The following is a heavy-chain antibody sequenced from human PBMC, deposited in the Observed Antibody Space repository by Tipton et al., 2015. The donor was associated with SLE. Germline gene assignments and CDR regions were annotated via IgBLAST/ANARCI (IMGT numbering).Heavy chain of an antibody. CDR3: ARQDRLTTVFGVLN. Sequence: GLVKPSETLSLTCTVSSGFLTSINYYWGWIRQPPGKGLQWIGSGYHSENSYYSPSLRSRVTISLDTSKNQFSLKLTAVTAADTAVYYCARQDRLTTVFGVLNWGPGALVTVSS. J-gene: IGHJ4*02. CDR2: GYHSENS. V-gene: IGHV4-39*07. D-gene: IGHD4-11*01. CDR1: SGFLTSINYY.